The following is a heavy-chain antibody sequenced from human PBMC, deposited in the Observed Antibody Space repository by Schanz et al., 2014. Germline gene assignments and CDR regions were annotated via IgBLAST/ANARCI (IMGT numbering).Heavy chain of an antibody. V-gene: IGHV3-30*02. D-gene: IGHD1-26*01. J-gene: IGHJ4*02. CDR1: GFTFSTTG. Sequence: QLVESGGGLVQPGGSLRLSCAASGFTFSTTGMHWVRQAPGKGLVWVTYIRYDGINKYYADSVKGRFTVSRDNAKSTLFLQMDSLRPEDTAIYYCAKEWSPSFWGQGTLVTVSS. CDR2: IRYDGINK. CDR3: AKEWSPSF.